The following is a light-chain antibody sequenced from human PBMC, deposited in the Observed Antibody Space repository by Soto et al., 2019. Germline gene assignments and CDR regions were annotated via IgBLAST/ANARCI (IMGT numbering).Light chain of an antibody. CDR3: CSYAGSYTWV. CDR1: SSDVGGYNY. Sequence: QAVVTQPRSVSGSPGQSVTISCTGASSDVGGYNYVSWYQQHPTKAPQLMIYDVSKRPSGVPDRFSGSKSGNTASLTISGLQGEDEADYYCCSYAGSYTWVFGGGTKLTVL. V-gene: IGLV2-11*01. CDR2: DVS. J-gene: IGLJ3*02.